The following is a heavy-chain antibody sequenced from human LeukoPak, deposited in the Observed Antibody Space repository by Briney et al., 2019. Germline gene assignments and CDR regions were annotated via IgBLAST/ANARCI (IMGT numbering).Heavy chain of an antibody. Sequence: QPGGSLRLSCAASGFTFSSYAMHWVRQAPGKGLEWVAVISYDGSNKYYADSVKGRFTISRDNSKNTLYLQMNSLRAEDTAVYYCAKVDLGFVRDVFDIWGQGTMVTVSS. CDR3: AKVDLGFVRDVFDI. CDR2: ISYDGSNK. CDR1: GFTFSSYA. V-gene: IGHV3-30-3*01. J-gene: IGHJ3*02. D-gene: IGHD7-27*01.